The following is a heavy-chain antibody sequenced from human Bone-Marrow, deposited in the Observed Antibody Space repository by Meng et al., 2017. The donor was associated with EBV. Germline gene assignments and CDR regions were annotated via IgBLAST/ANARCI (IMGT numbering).Heavy chain of an antibody. Sequence: QVQWVGCGGGLVKPGESLSLSFRASGFTCSDYYMSWIRQATGKGLEWVSYISSSGSTIYYADSVKGRFTISRDNAKNSLYPQMNSLRAEDTAVYYCARTSYYDSSTLWGQRTLVTVSS. CDR2: ISSSGSTI. CDR3: ARTSYYDSSTL. J-gene: IGHJ4*02. V-gene: IGHV3-11*01. CDR1: GFTCSDYY. D-gene: IGHD3-22*01.